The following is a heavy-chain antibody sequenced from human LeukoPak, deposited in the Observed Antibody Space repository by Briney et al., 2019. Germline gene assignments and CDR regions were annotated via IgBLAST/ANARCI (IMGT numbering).Heavy chain of an antibody. Sequence: SETLSLTCTVSGDSLSSLYWSCIRQPPGKGLEWISHLYYSGSTNYNPSHKSRVTISVDTSKNQFSLKLSSVTAADTAVYYCARHGTRGTNLNWFDPWGQGTLVTVSS. CDR1: GDSLSSLY. V-gene: IGHV4-59*11. CDR2: LYYSGST. CDR3: ARHGTRGTNLNWFDP. J-gene: IGHJ5*02. D-gene: IGHD1-1*01.